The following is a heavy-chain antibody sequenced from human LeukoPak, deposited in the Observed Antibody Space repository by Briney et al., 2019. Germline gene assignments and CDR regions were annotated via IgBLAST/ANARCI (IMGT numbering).Heavy chain of an antibody. CDR3: AKRAIQFWDDRVFDS. CDR2: INENGGRT. D-gene: IGHD1-1*01. J-gene: IGHJ4*02. Sequence: PGGSLRLSCAASGFTFSYHAMTWVRQAPGKGLECVSGINENGGRTYYANYVKGRFTVSRDNSKNTLYLQMNSLTAEDTAVYYCAKRAIQFWDDRVFDSWGQGTLVTVSS. CDR1: GFTFSYHA. V-gene: IGHV3-23*01.